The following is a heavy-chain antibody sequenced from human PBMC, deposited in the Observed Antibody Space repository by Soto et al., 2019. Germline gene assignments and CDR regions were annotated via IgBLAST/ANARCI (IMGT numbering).Heavy chain of an antibody. J-gene: IGHJ6*02. V-gene: IGHV1-18*01. D-gene: IGHD3-3*01. Sequence: QVQLVPSGAEVKKPGASVKVSCKASGYTFTRSGISWVRQAPGQGLEWMGWISTYNGDTNYAQTFQGRVTMTTHTSMSTAHMAVRSLTSDDTAVYYCAREGVPPYYDAGMDVWGQGTPVTVSS. CDR1: GYTFTRSG. CDR3: AREGVPPYYDAGMDV. CDR2: ISTYNGDT.